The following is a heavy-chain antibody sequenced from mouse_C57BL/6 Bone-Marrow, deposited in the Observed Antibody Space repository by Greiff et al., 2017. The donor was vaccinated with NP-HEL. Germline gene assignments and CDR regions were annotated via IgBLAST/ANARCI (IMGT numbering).Heavy chain of an antibody. CDR2: IHPNSGST. D-gene: IGHD1-1*01. Sequence: QVQLQQPGAELVKPGASVKLSCKASGYTFTSYWMHWVKQRPGQGLEWIGMIHPNSGSTNYNEKFKSKATLTVDKSTSTAYMQLSSLTSEDSAVYYCARGAGSSYDYAMDFWGRGTAVTVSS. J-gene: IGHJ4*01. CDR3: ARGAGSSYDYAMDF. CDR1: GYTFTSYW. V-gene: IGHV1-64*01.